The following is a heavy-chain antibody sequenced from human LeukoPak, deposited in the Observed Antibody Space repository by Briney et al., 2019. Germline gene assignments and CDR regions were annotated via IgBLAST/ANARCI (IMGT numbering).Heavy chain of an antibody. D-gene: IGHD2-21*02. Sequence: ASVKVSCKASGYTFTSYGISWVRQAPGQGLEWMGWISAYNGNTNYAQKLQGRVTMTTDTSTSTAYMELRSLRSDDTAVYYCARGPLLIVVVTAIRDYYYYMDVWGKGTTVTISS. CDR2: ISAYNGNT. J-gene: IGHJ6*03. CDR1: GYTFTSYG. CDR3: ARGPLLIVVVTAIRDYYYYMDV. V-gene: IGHV1-18*01.